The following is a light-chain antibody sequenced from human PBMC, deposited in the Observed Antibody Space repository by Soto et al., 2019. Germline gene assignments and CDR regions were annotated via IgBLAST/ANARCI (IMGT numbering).Light chain of an antibody. J-gene: IGLJ1*01. CDR2: EVV. CDR1: SSDVGGYNY. Sequence: QSVLTQPRSVSGSHGQSVTISCTGTSSDVGGYNYVSGYQHHPGKDPKLMVYEVVQRPSGVPDRFSGSKSGNTASLTVSGLQAADEADYFCKSYAGSNTDVFGSGTKVTV. CDR3: KSYAGSNTDV. V-gene: IGLV2-11*01.